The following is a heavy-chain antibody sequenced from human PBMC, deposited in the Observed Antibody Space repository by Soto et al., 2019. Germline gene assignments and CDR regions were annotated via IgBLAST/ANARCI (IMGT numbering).Heavy chain of an antibody. CDR2: ISGSGGST. V-gene: IGHV3-23*01. CDR1: GFTFSSYA. Sequence: GGSRRLSCAASGFTFSSYAMSWVRQAPGKGLEWVSAISGSGGSTYYADSVKGRFTISRDNSKNTLYLQMNSLRAEDTAVYYCAKNAMGYYDILTGYSFGAFDIWGQGTMVTVSS. CDR3: AKNAMGYYDILTGYSFGAFDI. D-gene: IGHD3-9*01. J-gene: IGHJ3*02.